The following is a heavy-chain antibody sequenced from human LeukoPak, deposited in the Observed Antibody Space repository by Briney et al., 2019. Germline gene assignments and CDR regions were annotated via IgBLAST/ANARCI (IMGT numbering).Heavy chain of an antibody. D-gene: IGHD3-22*01. J-gene: IGHJ4*02. CDR2: INWNGGST. V-gene: IGHV3-20*01. CDR3: ARVPGDYDSSGYYFDY. Sequence: PGGSLRLSCAASGFTFDDYGMSWVRQAPGKGLEGVSGINWNGGSTGYADSVKGRFTISRDNAKNSLYLQMNSLRAEDTALYHCARVPGDYDSSGYYFDYWGQGTLVTVSS. CDR1: GFTFDDYG.